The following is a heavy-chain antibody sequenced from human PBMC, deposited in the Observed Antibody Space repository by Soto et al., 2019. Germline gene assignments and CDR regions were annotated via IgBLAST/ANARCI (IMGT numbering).Heavy chain of an antibody. V-gene: IGHV3-21*01. CDR2: ISSSSSYI. Sequence: GGSLRLSCAASGFTFSSYSMNWVRQAPGKGLEWVSSISSSSSYIYYADSVKGRFTISRDNAKNSLYLQMNSLRAEDTAVYYCARRVAAAGNDAFDIWGQGTMVSVSS. J-gene: IGHJ3*02. CDR3: ARRVAAAGNDAFDI. CDR1: GFTFSSYS. D-gene: IGHD6-13*01.